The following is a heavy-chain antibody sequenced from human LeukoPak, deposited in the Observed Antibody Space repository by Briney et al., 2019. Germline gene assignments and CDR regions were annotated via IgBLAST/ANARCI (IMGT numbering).Heavy chain of an antibody. CDR2: IKQDGSET. CDR1: GFTFSYYW. D-gene: IGHD5-18*01. Sequence: PGGSLRLSCAASGFTFSYYWINWVRQAPGKGLEWVANIKQDGSETYCVDSVKGRFTISRDNAKNSLYLQMNSLRDEDTAVYYCARGGSGYSYGKIDSWGQGILVTVSS. J-gene: IGHJ4*02. CDR3: ARGGSGYSYGKIDS. V-gene: IGHV3-7*01.